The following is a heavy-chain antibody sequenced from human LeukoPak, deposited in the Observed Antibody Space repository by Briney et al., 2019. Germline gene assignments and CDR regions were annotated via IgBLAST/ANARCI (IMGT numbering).Heavy chain of an antibody. Sequence: GASLQISCQGSGYSFTSYWIGWVRPLPGKGLEWMGIIYPGDSDTRYSPSFQGQVTISADKSISTAYLQWSSLKASDTAMYYCAISPQDNWNSPNWFDPWGQGTLVTVSS. J-gene: IGHJ5*02. D-gene: IGHD1-7*01. V-gene: IGHV5-51*01. CDR3: AISPQDNWNSPNWFDP. CDR2: IYPGDSDT. CDR1: GYSFTSYW.